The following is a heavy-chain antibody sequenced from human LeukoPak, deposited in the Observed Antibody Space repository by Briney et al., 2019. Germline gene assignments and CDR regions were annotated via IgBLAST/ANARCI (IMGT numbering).Heavy chain of an antibody. CDR3: ARDNQLEVDY. D-gene: IGHD3-10*01. CDR2: IYYSGST. J-gene: IGHJ4*02. CDR1: GGSFSSGSYY. V-gene: IGHV4-61*01. Sequence: PSETLSLTCTVSGGSFSSGSYYWSWIRQPPGKGLEWIGYIYYSGSTNYNPSLKSRDTISVDTSKNQFSLKLSSVTAADTAVYYCARDNQLEVDYWGQGTLVTVSS.